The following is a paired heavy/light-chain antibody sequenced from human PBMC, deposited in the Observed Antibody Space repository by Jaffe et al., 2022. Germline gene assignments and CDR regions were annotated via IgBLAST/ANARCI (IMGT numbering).Light chain of an antibody. V-gene: IGKV1-5*03. CDR2: KAS. CDR1: QSISSW. CDR3: QQYNSFPLT. J-gene: IGKJ4*01. Sequence: DIQMTQSPSTLSASVGDRVTITCRASQSISSWLAWYQQKPGKAPKLLIYKASSLESGVPSRFSGSGSGTEFTLTISSLQPDDFATYYCQQYNSFPLTFGGGTKVEIK.
Heavy chain of an antibody. J-gene: IGHJ6*03. CDR3: ARGDCSGGSCYFIDYYYYMDV. D-gene: IGHD2-15*01. Sequence: QVQLVQSGAEVKKPGSSVKVSCKASGGTFSSYAISWVRQAPGQGLEWMGGIIPIFGTANYAQKFQGRVTITTDESTSTAYMELSSLRSEDTAVYYCARGDCSGGSCYFIDYYYYMDVWGKGTTVTVSS. V-gene: IGHV1-69*05. CDR2: IIPIFGTA. CDR1: GGTFSSYA.